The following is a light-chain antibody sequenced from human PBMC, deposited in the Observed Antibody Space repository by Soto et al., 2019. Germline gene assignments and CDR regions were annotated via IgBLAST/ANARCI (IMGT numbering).Light chain of an antibody. CDR1: QSVDNN. Sequence: EIVMTQSPVTLSASPGESATLSCRASQSVDNNVAWYQQKPGQAPRLLIYGASTRATGIPARFSGSGSGTEFTLTISSLQSEDFAVYYCQQYNNWPPWTFAQGTKV. J-gene: IGKJ1*01. CDR3: QQYNNWPPWT. CDR2: GAS. V-gene: IGKV3-15*01.